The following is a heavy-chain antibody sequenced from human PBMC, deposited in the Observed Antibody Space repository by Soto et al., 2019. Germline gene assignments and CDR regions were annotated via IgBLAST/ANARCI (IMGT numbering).Heavy chain of an antibody. D-gene: IGHD1-1*01. CDR2: ISWNSGSR. V-gene: IGHV3-9*01. CDR1: GFTFDDYA. J-gene: IGHJ6*02. CDR3: ATGATVTTGIHGMDV. Sequence: GGSLRLSCAASGFTFDDYAMNWVRQAPGKGPEWVSGISWNSGSRGYADSVKGRFTISRDNAKNSLYLQMNSLRAEDTALYYCATGATVTTGIHGMDVWGQETTVTVSS.